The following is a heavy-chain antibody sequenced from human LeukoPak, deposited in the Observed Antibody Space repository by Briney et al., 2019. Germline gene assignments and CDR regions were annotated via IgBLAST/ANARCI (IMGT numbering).Heavy chain of an antibody. D-gene: IGHD3-3*01. V-gene: IGHV4-39*01. CDR1: GGSISSSRYY. CDR2: IYCSGST. CDR3: ATLIFGVVITKKSNWFDP. Sequence: SETLSLTCTVSGGSISSSRYYWGWIRQPPGKGLEWIGSIYCSGSTYYNPSLKSRVTISVDTSKNQFSLKLSSVTAADTAVYYCATLIFGVVITKKSNWFDPWGQGTLVTVSS. J-gene: IGHJ5*02.